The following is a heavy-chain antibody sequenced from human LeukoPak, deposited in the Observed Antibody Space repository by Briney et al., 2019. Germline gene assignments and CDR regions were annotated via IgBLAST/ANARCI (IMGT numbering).Heavy chain of an antibody. CDR3: ARGGFRGVTNWFNP. V-gene: IGHV1-8*03. J-gene: IGHJ5*02. CDR1: GYTFTSYD. Sequence: EASVKVSCKASGYTFTSYDINWVRQATGQGLEWMGWMNPNSGNTGYAQKFQGRVTIARNTSISTAYMELSSLRSEDTAVYYCARGGFRGVTNWFNPWGQGTLVTVSS. CDR2: MNPNSGNT. D-gene: IGHD3-10*01.